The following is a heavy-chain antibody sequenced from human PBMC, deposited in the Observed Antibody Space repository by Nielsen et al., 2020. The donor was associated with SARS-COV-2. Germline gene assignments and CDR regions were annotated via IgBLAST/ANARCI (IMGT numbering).Heavy chain of an antibody. CDR2: ISGGDDST. J-gene: IGHJ4*02. CDR3: AKHRWGHFYDSIDY. D-gene: IGHD3-22*01. V-gene: IGHV3-23*01. Sequence: GGSLRLPCAASGFTFNNYHMSWVRQAPEKGLEWVSSISGGDDSTYYADSVKGRFTISRDNSKNTLYLQMNSLRAEDTAVYYCAKHRWGHFYDSIDYWGQGNLVTVSS. CDR1: GFTFNNYH.